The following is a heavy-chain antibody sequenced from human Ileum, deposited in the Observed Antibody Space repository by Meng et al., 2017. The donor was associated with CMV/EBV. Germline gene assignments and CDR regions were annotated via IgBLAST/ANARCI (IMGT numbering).Heavy chain of an antibody. Sequence: FTSYDINWVRQATGQGLEWMGWMNPNSGNTGYAQKFQGRVTMTRNTSISTAYMELSSLRSEDTAVYYCARTLGGVRGVIILDYWYFDLWGRGTLVTVSS. CDR1: FTSYD. CDR2: MNPNSGNT. CDR3: ARTLGGVRGVIILDYWYFDL. V-gene: IGHV1-8*01. J-gene: IGHJ2*01. D-gene: IGHD3-10*01.